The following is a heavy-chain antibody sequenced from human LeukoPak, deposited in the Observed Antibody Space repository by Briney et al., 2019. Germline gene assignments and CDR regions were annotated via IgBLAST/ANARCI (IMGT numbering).Heavy chain of an antibody. J-gene: IGHJ5*02. D-gene: IGHD3-22*01. CDR3: ARGPPYYYDSSGYPPYWFDP. CDR2: IYYSGST. Sequence: SETLSLTCTVSSGSISSYYWSWIRQPPGKGLEWIGYIYYSGSTNYNPSLKSRVTISVDTSKNQFSLKLSSVTAAVTAVYYCARGPPYYYDSSGYPPYWFDPWGQGTLVTVSS. CDR1: SGSISSYY. V-gene: IGHV4-59*01.